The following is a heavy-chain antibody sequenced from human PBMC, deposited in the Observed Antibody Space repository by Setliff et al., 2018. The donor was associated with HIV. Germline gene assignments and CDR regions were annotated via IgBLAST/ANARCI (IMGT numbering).Heavy chain of an antibody. Sequence: ASVKVSCKASGYTFTSFGITWVRQAPGQRPEWLGWINPYNGIANYAQNSQGRVTMTRDKPTSTAYMELRSLRSDDTAMYYCGRDRGWDRRYFEYWGQGSLVTVSS. J-gene: IGHJ4*02. D-gene: IGHD1-26*01. CDR2: INPYNGIA. CDR1: GYTFTSFG. V-gene: IGHV1-18*01. CDR3: GRDRGWDRRYFEY.